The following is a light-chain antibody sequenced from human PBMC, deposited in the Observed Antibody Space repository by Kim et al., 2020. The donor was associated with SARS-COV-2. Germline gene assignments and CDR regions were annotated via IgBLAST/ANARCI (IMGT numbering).Light chain of an antibody. CDR2: HIS. Sequence: SVAPGDTATLSSQASQSLGSFLAWYQQKPGQAPMLLIHHISSRATGVPARFSGSGSGTEFSLTISSLESADSAVYYCQQHNGWPLTFGGGTKLEI. CDR1: QSLGSF. V-gene: IGKV3-15*01. CDR3: QQHNGWPLT. J-gene: IGKJ4*01.